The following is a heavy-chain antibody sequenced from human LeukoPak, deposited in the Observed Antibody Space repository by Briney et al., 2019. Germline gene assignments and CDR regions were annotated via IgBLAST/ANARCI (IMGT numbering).Heavy chain of an antibody. D-gene: IGHD1-26*01. CDR3: ATLVRSGSYYGRWFDP. V-gene: IGHV4-39*07. Sequence: SETLSLTCTVSGGSISSSSYYWGWIRQPPGKGLEWIGSIYYSGSTYYNPSLKSRVTISVDASKNQFSQKLSSVTAADTAVFYCATLVRSGSYYGRWFDPWGQGTLVTVSS. CDR1: GGSISSSSYY. J-gene: IGHJ5*02. CDR2: IYYSGST.